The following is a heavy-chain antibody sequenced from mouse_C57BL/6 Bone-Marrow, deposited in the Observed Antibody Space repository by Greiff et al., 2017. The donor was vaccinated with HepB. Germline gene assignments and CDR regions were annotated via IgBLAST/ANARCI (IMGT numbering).Heavy chain of an antibody. V-gene: IGHV3-5*01. J-gene: IGHJ2*01. CDR1: GISITTGNYR. Sequence: VQLKESGPGLVKPSQTVFLTCTVTGISITTGNYRWSWIRQFPGNKLEWIGYIYYSGTITYNPSLTSRTTITRDTPKNQFFLEMNSLTAEDTATYYCAREGFLYYYGSSYGYFDYWGQGTTLTVSS. D-gene: IGHD1-1*01. CDR2: IYYSGTI. CDR3: AREGFLYYYGSSYGYFDY.